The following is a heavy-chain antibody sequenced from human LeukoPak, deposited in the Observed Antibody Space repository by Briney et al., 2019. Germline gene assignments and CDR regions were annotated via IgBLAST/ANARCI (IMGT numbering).Heavy chain of an antibody. J-gene: IGHJ4*02. Sequence: ASVKVSCKSSGYTFTGYYMHWVRQAPGQGLEWMGIINPSGGGTSYAQKFQGRVTMTRDMSTSTVDMELSSLRSEDTAVYYCARVVTGSGDGDYWGQGTLVTVSS. CDR1: GYTFTGYY. CDR3: ARVVTGSGDGDY. CDR2: INPSGGGT. D-gene: IGHD3-10*01. V-gene: IGHV1-46*01.